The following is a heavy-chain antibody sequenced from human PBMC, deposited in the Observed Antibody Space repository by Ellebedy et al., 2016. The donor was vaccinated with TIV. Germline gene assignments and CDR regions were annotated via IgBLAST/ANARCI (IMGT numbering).Heavy chain of an antibody. D-gene: IGHD4-17*01. J-gene: IGHJ5*02. Sequence: GESLKISCAASGFTFSNAWMSWVRQAPGKGLEWVGRIKSKTDGGTTDYAAPVKGRFTISRDDSKNTLYLQMNSLKTEDTAVYYCTGWRSGDPTWGQGTLVTVSS. CDR2: IKSKTDGGTT. CDR3: TGWRSGDPT. V-gene: IGHV3-15*01. CDR1: GFTFSNAW.